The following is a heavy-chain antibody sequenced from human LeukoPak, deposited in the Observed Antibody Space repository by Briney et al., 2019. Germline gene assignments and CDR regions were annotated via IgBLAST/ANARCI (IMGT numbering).Heavy chain of an antibody. CDR1: GFTFSDYW. CDR2: IWPDGSDT. Sequence: GGSLRLSCAASGFTFSDYWMAWVRQAPGKGLEWVANIWPDGSDTYHVDSVRGRFATSRDNAQYFLNLQMNSLRAEDSAVYYCARWGVNAGLDRWGQGTLVIVSS. D-gene: IGHD3-10*01. CDR3: ARWGVNAGLDR. V-gene: IGHV3-7*01. J-gene: IGHJ5*02.